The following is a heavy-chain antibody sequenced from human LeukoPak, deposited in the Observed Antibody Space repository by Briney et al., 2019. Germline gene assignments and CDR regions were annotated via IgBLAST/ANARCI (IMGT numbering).Heavy chain of an antibody. J-gene: IGHJ4*02. CDR3: ARGGQSKYDSSGYLNYFDY. CDR1: GFTFSSYV. Sequence: GGSLRLSCAASGFTFSSYVMYWVRQAPGKGLEYVSSISSNGGSTYYANSVKGRFTISRDNSKNTLYLQMGSLRAEDMTVYYCARGGQSKYDSSGYLNYFDYWGQGTLVTVSS. D-gene: IGHD3-22*01. CDR2: ISSNGGST. V-gene: IGHV3-64*01.